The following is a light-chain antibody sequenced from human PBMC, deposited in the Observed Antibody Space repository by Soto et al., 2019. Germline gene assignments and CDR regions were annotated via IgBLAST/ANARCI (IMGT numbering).Light chain of an antibody. Sequence: EIVLTQSPGTLSLSPGERATLSCRASQRVSGNYLAWYQQKPGQAPRLLIYGASSRASGIPDRFSGSGSGTDFTLTISRLEPEDFAVYYCQQYDFSLRTFGQGSKVEI. CDR2: GAS. CDR3: QQYDFSLRT. CDR1: QRVSGNY. V-gene: IGKV3-20*01. J-gene: IGKJ1*01.